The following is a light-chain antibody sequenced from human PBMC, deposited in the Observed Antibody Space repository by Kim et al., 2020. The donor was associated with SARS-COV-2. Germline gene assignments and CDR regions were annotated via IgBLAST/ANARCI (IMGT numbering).Light chain of an antibody. CDR2: QDS. Sequence: SYELTQPPSVSVSPVQTASITCSGDKLGDKYACWYQQKPGQSPVLVIYQDSKRPSGIPERFSGSISGNTATLTISGTQAMDEADYYCQAWDSSTAVFGGG. CDR3: QAWDSSTAV. V-gene: IGLV3-1*01. CDR1: KLGDKY. J-gene: IGLJ3*02.